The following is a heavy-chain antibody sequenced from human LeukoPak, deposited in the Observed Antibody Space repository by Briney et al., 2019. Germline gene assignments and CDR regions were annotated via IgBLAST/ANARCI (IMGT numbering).Heavy chain of an antibody. J-gene: IGHJ4*02. CDR1: GGSISSGGYY. D-gene: IGHD3-22*01. V-gene: IGHV4-31*11. CDR2: IYYSGST. Sequence: SETLSLTCAVSGGSISSGGYYWSWIRQRPGKGLEWIGYIYYSGSTYYNPSLKSRVTISVDTSKNQFSLKLSSVTAADTAVYYCARTHYSYDSSGYLDYGAREPWSPSPQ. CDR3: ARTHYSYDSSGYLDY.